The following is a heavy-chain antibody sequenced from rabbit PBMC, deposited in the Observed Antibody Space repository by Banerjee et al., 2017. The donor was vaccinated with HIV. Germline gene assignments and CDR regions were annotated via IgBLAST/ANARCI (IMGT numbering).Heavy chain of an antibody. CDR3: ARVTGSVWGVGFGL. CDR1: GFSFSSSYY. J-gene: IGHJ4*01. V-gene: IGHV1S45*01. D-gene: IGHD4-1*01. CDR2: MNTSSGNT. Sequence: QEQLEESGGDLVKPEGSLTLTCTASGFSFSSSYYMCWVRQAPGKGLEWIACMNTSSGNTVYASWAKGRFTISKTSSTTVTLQMTSLTAADTATYFCARVTGSVWGVGFGLWGPGTLVT.